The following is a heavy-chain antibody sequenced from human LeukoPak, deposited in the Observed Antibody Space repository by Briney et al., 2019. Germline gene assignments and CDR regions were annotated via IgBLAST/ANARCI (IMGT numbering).Heavy chain of an antibody. D-gene: IGHD1-26*01. CDR3: ARIGDRLRYSGSYNDY. J-gene: IGHJ4*02. Sequence: GESLKISCKGSGYSFTSYWIGWVRQMPGKGLEWMGIIYPGDSDTRYSPSFQGQVTISADKSISTAYLRWSSLKASDTAMYYCARIGDRLRYSGSYNDYWGQGTLVTVSS. V-gene: IGHV5-51*01. CDR2: IYPGDSDT. CDR1: GYSFTSYW.